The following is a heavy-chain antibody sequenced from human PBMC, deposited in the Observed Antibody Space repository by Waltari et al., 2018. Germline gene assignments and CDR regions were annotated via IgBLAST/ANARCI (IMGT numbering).Heavy chain of an antibody. J-gene: IGHJ6*02. CDR3: ARDPLIGSVHGMDV. CDR1: GSTFNIYT. D-gene: IGHD1-20*01. Sequence: VQLVESGGGLVQPGGSLRLSCAASGSTFNIYTMNWVRRAPGKGVEWISYISSQRTTIYSADAVNDRFTISRDNAKNSLYLQMNSLRAEDTAVYYCARDPLIGSVHGMDVWGQGTTVTVSS. CDR2: ISSQRTTI. V-gene: IGHV3-48*01.